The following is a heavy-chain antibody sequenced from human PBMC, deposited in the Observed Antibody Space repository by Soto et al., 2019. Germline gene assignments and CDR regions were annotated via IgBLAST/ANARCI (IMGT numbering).Heavy chain of an antibody. D-gene: IGHD6-19*01. CDR1: ELSFSDYA. V-gene: IGHV3-48*01. CDR3: AKDPGLIAVAGCFDY. Sequence: GGSLRLSCAASELSFSDYAMKWVRQAPGVGLECRSSISGSTGNTQYADSVKGRFTISRDNAKNTLYLQMNSLRAEDTAVYYCAKDPGLIAVAGCFDYWGQGTLVPVSS. CDR2: ISGSTGNT. J-gene: IGHJ4*02.